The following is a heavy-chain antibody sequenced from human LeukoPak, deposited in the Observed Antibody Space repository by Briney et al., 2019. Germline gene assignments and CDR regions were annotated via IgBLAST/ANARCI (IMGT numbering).Heavy chain of an antibody. Sequence: GGSLRLSCAASGFTFSSYGMHWVRQAPGKGLEWLAVIWYDGSNKYYADSVKGRFTISRDNSKNTLYLQMNSLRAEDTAVYYCAKAGLSFWVQLAFYFDYWGQGTLVTVSS. CDR3: AKAGLSFWVQLAFYFDY. V-gene: IGHV3-33*06. CDR2: IWYDGSNK. D-gene: IGHD5-18*01. J-gene: IGHJ4*02. CDR1: GFTFSSYG.